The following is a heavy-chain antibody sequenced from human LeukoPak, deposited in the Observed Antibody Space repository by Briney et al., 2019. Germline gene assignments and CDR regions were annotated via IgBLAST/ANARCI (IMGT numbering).Heavy chain of an antibody. CDR2: INHNGNVN. Sequence: XYWMNWARQAPXXGLEWVASINHNGNVNYYVDSVKGRFTISRDNAKNSLYLQMSNLRAEDTAVYFCARGGGLDVWGQGATVTVSS. D-gene: IGHD3-16*01. V-gene: IGHV3-7*03. J-gene: IGHJ6*02. CDR1: XYW. CDR3: ARGGGLDV.